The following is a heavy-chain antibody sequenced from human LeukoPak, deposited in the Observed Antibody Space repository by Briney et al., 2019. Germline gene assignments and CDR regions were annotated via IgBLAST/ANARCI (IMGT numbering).Heavy chain of an antibody. J-gene: IGHJ4*02. CDR2: IYYSGST. D-gene: IGHD3-22*01. CDR1: GCSISNYY. CDR3: ASAMTINGDYEGSFDY. V-gene: IGHV4-59*01. Sequence: PSETLSLTCTVSGCSISNYYWNWIRQPPGKGLEWIGYIYYSGSTNYNPSLKSRVTISVDTSKNQFSLKLSSVTAADTAVYYCASAMTINGDYEGSFDYWGQGTLVTVSS.